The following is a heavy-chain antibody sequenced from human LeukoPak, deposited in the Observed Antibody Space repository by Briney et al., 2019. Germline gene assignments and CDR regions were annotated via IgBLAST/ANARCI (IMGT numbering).Heavy chain of an antibody. V-gene: IGHV1-69*13. Sequence: ASVKVSCKASGGTFSSYAISWVRQAPGQGLEWMGGIIPIFGTANYAQKFQGRVTITADESTSTAYMELSSLRSEDTAVYYCARGPYYDSSGPDYYFDYWGQGTLVTVSS. CDR1: GGTFSSYA. D-gene: IGHD3-22*01. J-gene: IGHJ4*02. CDR3: ARGPYYDSSGPDYYFDY. CDR2: IIPIFGTA.